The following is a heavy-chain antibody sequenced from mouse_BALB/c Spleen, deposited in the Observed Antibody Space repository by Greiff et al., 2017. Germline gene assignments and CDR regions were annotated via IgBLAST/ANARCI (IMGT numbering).Heavy chain of an antibody. CDR2: ISSGSSTI. J-gene: IGHJ2*01. Sequence: EVMLVESGGGLVQPGGSRKLSCAASGFTFSSFGMHWVRQAPEKGLEWVAYISSGSSTIYYADTVKGRFTISRDNPKNTLFLQMTSLRSEDTAVYYCENGMDYWGQGTTLTVSS. CDR3: ENGMDY. D-gene: IGHD1-1*01. CDR1: GFTFSSFG. V-gene: IGHV5-17*02.